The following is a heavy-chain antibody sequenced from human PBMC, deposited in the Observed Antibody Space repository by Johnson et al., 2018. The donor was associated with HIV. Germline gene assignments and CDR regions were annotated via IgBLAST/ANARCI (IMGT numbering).Heavy chain of an antibody. D-gene: IGHD3-9*01. CDR1: GFTFSGSD. CDR3: TTDWPLRDLDWLFHDAFDI. CDR2: IRSKINNYAT. V-gene: IGHV3-73*02. J-gene: IGHJ3*02. Sequence: VQLVESGGGLVQPGGSLKLSCAASGFTFSGSDMHWVRQASGKGLEWVGRIRSKINNYATEYAVSVKGRFIISRDDSENMAYLQLKSLKTEDTAVYYCTTDWPLRDLDWLFHDAFDIWGQGTMVTVSS.